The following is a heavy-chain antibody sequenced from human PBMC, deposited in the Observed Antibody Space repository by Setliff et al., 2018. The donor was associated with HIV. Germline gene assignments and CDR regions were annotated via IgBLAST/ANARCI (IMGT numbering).Heavy chain of an antibody. V-gene: IGHV4-39*02. J-gene: IGHJ4*02. CDR3: ARGLGRGSGTYYNPPCY. D-gene: IGHD3-10*01. CDR2: VYYSGTT. CDR1: GGSLNSGTYY. Sequence: ETLSLTCTVSGGSLNSGTYYWGWVRQPPGKGLEWIGNVYYSGTTYYNPSLKSRVTMSGDTSKNQFSLNLTSVTAADTAVYFCARGLGRGSGTYYNPPCYWGPGTLVT.